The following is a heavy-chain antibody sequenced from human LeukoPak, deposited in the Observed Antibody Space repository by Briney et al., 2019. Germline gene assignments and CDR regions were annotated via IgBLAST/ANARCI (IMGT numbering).Heavy chain of an antibody. Sequence: GGSLRLSCAASEFTFSNYGMHWVRQAPGKGLELVAGVSSAGSEEYYADSVEGRFTISRDNPKNTLYLEMNSLRAEDTAVYYCAKGDSGFYFYFDYWGQGTLVTVSS. D-gene: IGHD3-22*01. CDR2: VSSAGSEE. V-gene: IGHV3-30*18. CDR3: AKGDSGFYFYFDY. J-gene: IGHJ4*02. CDR1: EFTFSNYG.